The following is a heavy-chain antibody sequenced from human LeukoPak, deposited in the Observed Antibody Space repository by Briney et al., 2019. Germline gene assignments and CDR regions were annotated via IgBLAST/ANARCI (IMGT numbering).Heavy chain of an antibody. D-gene: IGHD4-17*01. CDR2: INHSGST. Sequence: SETLSLTCAVYGGSFSGYYWSWIRQPPGKGLEWIGEINHSGSTNYNPSLKSRVTILIDTSKNQFSLKLSSVTAADTAVYYCARGHSPVTTKVSYFQHWGQGTLVTVSS. CDR1: GGSFSGYY. V-gene: IGHV4-34*01. J-gene: IGHJ1*01. CDR3: ARGHSPVTTKVSYFQH.